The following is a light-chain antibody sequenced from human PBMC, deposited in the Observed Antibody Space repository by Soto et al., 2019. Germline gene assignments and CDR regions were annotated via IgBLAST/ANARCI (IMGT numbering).Light chain of an antibody. V-gene: IGKV1D-16*01. J-gene: IGKJ5*01. CDR2: GAS. Sequence: DIQMTQSPSSLSASVGDRFTITCRASQGINSQLVWFQQKPEKAPKSLIYGASTLQSGVPSRFSGSESGTDFTLTISSLQPEDFATYYCHQYQSYPITFGQGTRLEIK. CDR3: HQYQSYPIT. CDR1: QGINSQ.